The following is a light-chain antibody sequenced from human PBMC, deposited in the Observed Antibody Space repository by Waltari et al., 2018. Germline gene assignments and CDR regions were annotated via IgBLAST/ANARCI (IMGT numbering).Light chain of an antibody. CDR2: DSS. CDR1: QSVSSS. Sequence: EIVLTQSPATLALSQGDRATLSCRASQSVSSSAAWYQQKPGQAPRLLIYDSSKRATGIPARFSGSGSGTDFTLTISSLEPEDSAVYYCQQRSNWPPLFTFGPGTKVDIK. V-gene: IGKV3-11*01. J-gene: IGKJ3*01. CDR3: QQRSNWPPLFT.